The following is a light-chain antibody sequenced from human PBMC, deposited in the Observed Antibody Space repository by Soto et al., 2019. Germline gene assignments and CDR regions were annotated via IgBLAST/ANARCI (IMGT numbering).Light chain of an antibody. CDR1: SSDVGAYKY. J-gene: IGLJ1*01. Sequence: QSALTQPASVSGSPGQSITISCTGTSSDVGAYKYVSWYQQHPGKAPKLIIYDVSNRPSGVSNRFSGSKSGNTASLTISGLQAEDEADYCCCSYTSSRIYVFGTGTKLTVL. CDR2: DVS. CDR3: CSYTSSRIYV. V-gene: IGLV2-14*03.